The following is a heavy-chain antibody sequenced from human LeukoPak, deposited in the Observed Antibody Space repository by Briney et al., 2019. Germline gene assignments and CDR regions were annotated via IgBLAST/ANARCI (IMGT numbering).Heavy chain of an antibody. V-gene: IGHV3-23*01. J-gene: IGHJ6*03. CDR3: AKGGYCSGGSCYSPSPYYYYYYMDV. CDR1: GFTFNTYG. Sequence: GGTLRLSFAAAGFTFNTYGMSSVRQAPGKGLEWVSGISGCGDRTYYAHAVKGRYTISRDNSKNTLYLQMNSMRAEDTAVYYCAKGGYCSGGSCYSPSPYYYYYYMDVWGKGTTVTISS. CDR2: ISGCGDRT. D-gene: IGHD2-15*01.